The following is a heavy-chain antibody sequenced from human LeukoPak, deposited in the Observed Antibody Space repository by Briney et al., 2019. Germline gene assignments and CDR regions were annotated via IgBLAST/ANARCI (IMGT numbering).Heavy chain of an antibody. J-gene: IGHJ4*02. CDR3: ARAQCGGDCYTSFDY. CDR2: IIPIFGTE. Sequence: ASVKVSCKASGGTFSSYAISWVRQAPGQGLELMGGIIPIFGTENYAKKFQGRVTITADESTSTAYMELSRLRSEDTAVYYCARAQCGGDCYTSFDYWGQGTLVTVSS. D-gene: IGHD2-21*02. CDR1: GGTFSSYA. V-gene: IGHV1-69*13.